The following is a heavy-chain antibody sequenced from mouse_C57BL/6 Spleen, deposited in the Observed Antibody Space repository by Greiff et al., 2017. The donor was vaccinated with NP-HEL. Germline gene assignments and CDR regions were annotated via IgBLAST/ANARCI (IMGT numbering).Heavy chain of an antibody. CDR3: ARYDYDLYYFDY. D-gene: IGHD2-4*01. CDR2: IHPNSGST. V-gene: IGHV1-64*01. CDR1: GYTFTSYW. J-gene: IGHJ2*01. Sequence: QVQLQQPGAELVKPGASVKLSCKASGYTFTSYWMHWVKQRPGQGLEWIGMIHPNSGSTNYNEKFKSKATLTVDKSSITAYMQLSSLTSEDSAVYYCARYDYDLYYFDYWGQGTTLTVSS.